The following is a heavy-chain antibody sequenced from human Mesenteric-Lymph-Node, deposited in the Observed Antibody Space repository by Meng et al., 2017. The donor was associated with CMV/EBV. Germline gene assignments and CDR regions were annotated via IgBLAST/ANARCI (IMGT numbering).Heavy chain of an antibody. CDR2: LNPNSGNT. J-gene: IGHJ4*02. D-gene: IGHD6-19*01. V-gene: IGHV1-8*03. CDR3: ARGGAVAGTGAGAFDY. CDR1: GYTFTNYD. Sequence: SGYTFTNYDLNWVRQATGQGLEWMGWLNPNSGNTGYAQKFQGRVTITRDTSISTAYMELSSLRSEDAAVYYCARGGAVAGTGAGAFDYWGQGTLVTVSS.